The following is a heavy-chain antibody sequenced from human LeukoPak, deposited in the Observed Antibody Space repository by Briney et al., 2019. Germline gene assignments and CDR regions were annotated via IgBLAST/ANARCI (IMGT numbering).Heavy chain of an antibody. D-gene: IGHD1-26*01. CDR1: GGSISSGGFY. J-gene: IGHJ4*02. V-gene: IGHV4-61*08. CDR3: ARVGAGLFDY. CDR2: IYYTGST. Sequence: SETLSLTCTVSGGSISSGGFYWRWIRQPPGKGVEWIGYIYYTGSTNYNPSLKSRVTILVDTSKNQFSLKLSSVTAADMAVYYCARVGAGLFDYWGQGTLVTVSS.